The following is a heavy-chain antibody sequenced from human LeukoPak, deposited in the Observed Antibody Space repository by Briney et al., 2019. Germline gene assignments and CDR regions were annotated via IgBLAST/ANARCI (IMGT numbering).Heavy chain of an antibody. D-gene: IGHD3-10*01. CDR3: AKVGDYYGSGKYSNFDY. CDR1: GFTFRTYA. J-gene: IGHJ4*02. Sequence: GGSLRLSCEASGFTFRTYAMSWVRQSPGKGLEWVSSISGSGDSIYYADSVKGRFSISRDNSKNTLYLQMSSLRAEDTAVYYCAKVGDYYGSGKYSNFDYWGQGTLVTVSS. CDR2: ISGSGDSI. V-gene: IGHV3-23*01.